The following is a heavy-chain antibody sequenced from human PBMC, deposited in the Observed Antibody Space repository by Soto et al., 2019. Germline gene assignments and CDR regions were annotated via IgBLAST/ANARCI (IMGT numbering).Heavy chain of an antibody. CDR3: AGPPELTRIYYYYGMDV. CDR2: IIPIFGTA. J-gene: IGHJ6*02. Sequence: QVQLVQSGAEVKKPGSSVKVSCKASGGTFSSYAISWVRQAPGQGLEWMGGIIPIFGTANYAQKFQGRVTITAYESTSTAYMELSSLRSEDTAVYYCAGPPELTRIYYYYGMDVWGQGTTVTVSS. CDR1: GGTFSSYA. V-gene: IGHV1-69*12. D-gene: IGHD1-7*01.